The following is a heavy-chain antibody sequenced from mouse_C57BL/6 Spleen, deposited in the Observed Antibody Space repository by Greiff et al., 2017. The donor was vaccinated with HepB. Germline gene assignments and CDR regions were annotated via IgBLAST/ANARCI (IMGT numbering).Heavy chain of an antibody. CDR2: IYPRSGNT. Sequence: VHLQQSGAELARPGASVKLSCKASGYTFTSYGISWVKQRTGQGLEWIGEIYPRSGNTYYNEKFKGKATLTADKSSSTAYMELRSLTSEDSAVYFCASAGDLAYWGQGTLVTVSA. CDR1: GYTFTSYG. CDR3: ASAGDLAY. V-gene: IGHV1-81*01. D-gene: IGHD3-3*01. J-gene: IGHJ3*01.